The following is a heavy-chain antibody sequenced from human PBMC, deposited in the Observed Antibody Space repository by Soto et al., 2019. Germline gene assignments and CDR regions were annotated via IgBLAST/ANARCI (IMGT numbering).Heavy chain of an antibody. CDR3: ARAGRPLKIVGARTTTFDY. Sequence: PSETLSLTCAFYVGSFIGYYWSWIRQPPGKGLEWIGEINHSGSTNYNPSLKSRVTISVDTSKNQFSLKLSPVTAADTAVYYCARAGRPLKIVGARTTTFDYWGQGTLVTVSS. CDR1: VGSFIGYY. D-gene: IGHD1-26*01. J-gene: IGHJ4*02. V-gene: IGHV4-34*01. CDR2: INHSGST.